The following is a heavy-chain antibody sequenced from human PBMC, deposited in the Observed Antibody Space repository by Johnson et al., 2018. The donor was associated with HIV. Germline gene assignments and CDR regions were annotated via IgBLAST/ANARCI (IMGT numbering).Heavy chain of an antibody. D-gene: IGHD3-16*01. J-gene: IGHJ3*02. CDR2: ISYDGSNK. V-gene: IGHV3-30*03. CDR1: GFTFDDYG. CDR3: ARGALGDWVDAFDI. Sequence: QVQLVESGGGVVRPGGSLRLSCAASGFTFDDYGMSWVRQAPGKGLEWVAVISYDGSNKYYADSVKGRFTISRDNSNNTLYLQMNSLRAEDTAVFYCARGALGDWVDAFDIWGQGTMVTVSS.